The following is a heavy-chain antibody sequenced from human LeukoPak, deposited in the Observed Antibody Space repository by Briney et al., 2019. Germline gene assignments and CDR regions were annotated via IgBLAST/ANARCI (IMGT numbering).Heavy chain of an antibody. D-gene: IGHD1-26*01. CDR2: ISGYNGNT. CDR1: GYTFISYG. Sequence: ASVKVSCKTSGYTFISYGITWVRQAPGHGLEWMGWISGYNGNTNYAQKLQGRVTLTTDTSTSTAYMGLRSLRSDDTAVYYCARGAHSGKNYYYYGMDVWGQGTTVTVSS. CDR3: ARGAHSGKNYYYYGMDV. J-gene: IGHJ6*02. V-gene: IGHV1-18*01.